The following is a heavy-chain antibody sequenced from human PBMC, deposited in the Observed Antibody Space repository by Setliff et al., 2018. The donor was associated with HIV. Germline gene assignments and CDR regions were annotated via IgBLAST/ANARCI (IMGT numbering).Heavy chain of an antibody. CDR1: GYTFTSYD. D-gene: IGHD3-22*01. J-gene: IGHJ3*02. V-gene: IGHV1-8*02. Sequence: ASVKVSCKASGYTFTSYDINWGRQATGQGLGWRGGMNPNSGNTGYAQKFQGRVTMTGNTSISTAYMELSSLRSEDTAAYYCARGGGGYYYVGAVDIWGQGTVVTVSS. CDR3: ARGGGGYYYVGAVDI. CDR2: MNPNSGNT.